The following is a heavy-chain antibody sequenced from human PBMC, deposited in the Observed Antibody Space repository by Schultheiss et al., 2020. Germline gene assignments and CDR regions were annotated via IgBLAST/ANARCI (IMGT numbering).Heavy chain of an antibody. Sequence: SETLSLTCTVSGGSISSGGYYWSWIRQHPGKGLEWIGYIYYSGSTYYNPSLKSRVTISADTSKNQFSLKLGSVTAADTAVYYCAREGRFYGSGTFFDYWGQGTLVNVYS. CDR1: GGSISSGGYY. J-gene: IGHJ4*02. CDR2: IYYSGST. D-gene: IGHD3-10*01. V-gene: IGHV4-31*03. CDR3: AREGRFYGSGTFFDY.